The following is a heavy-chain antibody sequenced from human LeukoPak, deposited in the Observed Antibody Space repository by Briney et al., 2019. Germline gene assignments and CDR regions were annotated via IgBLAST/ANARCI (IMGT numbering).Heavy chain of an antibody. CDR1: GFTFSSYE. V-gene: IGHV3-48*03. D-gene: IGHD2-15*01. CDR3: ARTYRNWFDP. Sequence: GGSLRLSCAASGFTFSSYEMNWVRQAPGKGLEWVSYISSSGSTIYYADSVKGRFTISRDNAKNSLYLQMNSLRAEDTAVYYCARTYRNWFDPWGQGTLVTVSS. J-gene: IGHJ5*02. CDR2: ISSSGSTI.